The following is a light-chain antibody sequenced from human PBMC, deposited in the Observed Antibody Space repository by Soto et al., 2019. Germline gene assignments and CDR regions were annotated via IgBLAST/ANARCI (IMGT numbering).Light chain of an antibody. J-gene: IGKJ1*01. CDR3: QHYDSARWT. CDR2: DAS. CDR1: QSISSTY. V-gene: IGKV3-20*01. Sequence: TQSPSSLSASVGDRVTITCRASQSISSTYLTWYHQRPGQAPRLLIYDASRRATGIPDRFSGSGSGTDFSLTISRLEPEDFAVYYCQHYDSARWTFGLGTKVEIK.